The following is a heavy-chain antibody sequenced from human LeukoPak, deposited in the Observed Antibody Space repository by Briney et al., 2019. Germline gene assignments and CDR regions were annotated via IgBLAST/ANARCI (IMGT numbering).Heavy chain of an antibody. CDR1: GYTFTTHY. CDR3: ARGGWFGDYYFEY. J-gene: IGHJ4*02. CDR2: INPSVSST. D-gene: IGHD3-10*01. V-gene: IGHV1-46*01. Sequence: ASVKVSCKASGYTFTTHYMHWVRQAPGQGLEWMGRINPSVSSTGYAQKFQGRVTMTRDTSTSTVYMELSSLRSEDTAVYYCARGGWFGDYYFEYWGQGTLVTVSS.